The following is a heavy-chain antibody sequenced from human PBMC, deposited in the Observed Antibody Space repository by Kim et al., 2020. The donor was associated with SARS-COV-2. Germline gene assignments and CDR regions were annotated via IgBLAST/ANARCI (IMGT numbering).Heavy chain of an antibody. V-gene: IGHV4-39*01. Sequence: SETLSLTCTVSGGSISSSSYYWGWIRQPPGKGLEWIGSIYYSGSTYYNPSLKSRVTISVDTSKNQFSLKLSSVTAADTAVYYCARRTPVAGDFDYWGQGT. CDR2: IYYSGST. CDR1: GGSISSSSYY. CDR3: ARRTPVAGDFDY. D-gene: IGHD6-19*01. J-gene: IGHJ4*02.